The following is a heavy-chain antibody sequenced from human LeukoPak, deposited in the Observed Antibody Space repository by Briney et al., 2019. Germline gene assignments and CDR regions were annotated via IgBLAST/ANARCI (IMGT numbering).Heavy chain of an antibody. CDR3: VRTLGFY. V-gene: IGHV3-74*03. D-gene: IGHD3-16*01. J-gene: IGHJ4*02. Sequence: GGSLRLSCGAAVFTFSNHWMYWVRQAPGKGLVSVSHINTDGNITEYADSVKGRFTIYRDNAKNTVYLQMNSLRIEDTAVYYCVRTLGFYWGQGTLVAVSS. CDR2: INTDGNIT. CDR1: VFTFSNHW.